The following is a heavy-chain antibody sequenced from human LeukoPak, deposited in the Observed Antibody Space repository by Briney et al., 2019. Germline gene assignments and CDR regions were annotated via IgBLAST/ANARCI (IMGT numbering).Heavy chain of an antibody. CDR2: IGGSGDST. V-gene: IGHV3-23*01. Sequence: GGSLRLSCAASGFSFSSYAMSWVRQAPGKGLEFVSAIGGSGDSTYYADSVKGRFTISRDNSKNTLYLQMISLRPEDTAVYYCARRPDPTYFDYWGQGTLVTVSS. CDR1: GFSFSSYA. CDR3: ARRPDPTYFDY. J-gene: IGHJ4*02.